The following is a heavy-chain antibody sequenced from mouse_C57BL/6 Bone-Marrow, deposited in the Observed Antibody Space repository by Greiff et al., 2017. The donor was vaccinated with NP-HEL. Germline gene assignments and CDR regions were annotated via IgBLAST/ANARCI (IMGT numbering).Heavy chain of an antibody. V-gene: IGHV1-50*01. CDR1: GYTFTSYW. J-gene: IGHJ4*01. Sequence: LQPGAELVKPGASVKLSCKASGYTFTSYWMQWVKQRPGQGLEWIGEIDPSDSYTNYNQKFKGKATLTVDTSSSTAYMQLSSLTSEDSAVYYCARESYGNYDAMDYWGQGTSVTVSS. D-gene: IGHD2-1*01. CDR2: IDPSDSYT. CDR3: ARESYGNYDAMDY.